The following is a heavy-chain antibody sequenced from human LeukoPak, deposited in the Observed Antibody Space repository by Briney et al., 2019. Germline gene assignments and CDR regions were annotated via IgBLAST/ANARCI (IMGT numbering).Heavy chain of an antibody. J-gene: IGHJ3*02. CDR2: INHSGST. Sequence: SETLSLTCAVYGGSFSGYYWGWIRQPPGKGLEWIGEINHSGSTNYNPSLKSRVTISVDTSKNQFSLKSSSVTAADTAVYYGARGSNIVVVPAASDAFDIWGQGTMVTVSS. CDR1: GGSFSGYY. D-gene: IGHD2-2*01. CDR3: ARGSNIVVVPAASDAFDI. V-gene: IGHV4-34*01.